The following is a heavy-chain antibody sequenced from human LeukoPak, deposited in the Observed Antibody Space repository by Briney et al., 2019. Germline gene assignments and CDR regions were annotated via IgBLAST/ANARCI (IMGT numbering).Heavy chain of an antibody. D-gene: IGHD1-26*01. CDR1: GHTFTSDY. J-gene: IGHJ4*02. CDR3: AREGHSGSYFDY. CDR2: INPSGGST. V-gene: IGHV1-46*01. Sequence: ASVKVSCKASGHTFTSDYIHWVRQAPGQGLEWMGIINPSGGSTSYAQKFQGRVTMTRDMSTSTVYMELSSLRSEDTAVYYCAREGHSGSYFDYWGQGTLVTVSS.